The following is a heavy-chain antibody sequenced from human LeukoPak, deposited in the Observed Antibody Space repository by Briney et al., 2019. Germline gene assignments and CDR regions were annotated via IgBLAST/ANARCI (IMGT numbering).Heavy chain of an antibody. Sequence: GGSLRLSCAASGFTFSSYGMHWVRQAPGKGLEWGAFIRYDGSNKFYADSVRGRFTISRDNSKNTLYLQMNSLRDEDTALYYCAKAAYILTGYYHFDYWGQGTLVTVSS. CDR1: GFTFSSYG. D-gene: IGHD3-9*01. CDR3: AKAAYILTGYYHFDY. J-gene: IGHJ4*02. V-gene: IGHV3-30*02. CDR2: IRYDGSNK.